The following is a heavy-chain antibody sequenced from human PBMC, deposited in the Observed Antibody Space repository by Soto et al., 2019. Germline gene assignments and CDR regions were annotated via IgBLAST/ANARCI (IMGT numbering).Heavy chain of an antibody. CDR2: ISAYNGKT. Sequence: ASVKVSCKASGYTFTSYGITWVRQAPGQGLEWMGRISAYNGKTNYAQKVQGRVTMTTDTSTSTAYMELRSLRSDDTAVYYCTRPKNELRFYSYNGIDVWGQGTTVTVSS. CDR3: TRPKNELRFYSYNGIDV. V-gene: IGHV1-18*01. D-gene: IGHD5-12*01. J-gene: IGHJ6*02. CDR1: GYTFTSYG.